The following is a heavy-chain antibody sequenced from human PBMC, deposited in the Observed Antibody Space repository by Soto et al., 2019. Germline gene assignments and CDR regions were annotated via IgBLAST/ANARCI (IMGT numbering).Heavy chain of an antibody. Sequence: QVQVVESGGDLVKPGGSLRLSCAVSGFTFSDYYMSWIRQAPGKGREWISYISTTSSYTNYADSVKGRFTISRDNAKDSVYLQMSSLRAEDTAVYYCAREGGGYSGYDYYFDNWGQGTLVTVSS. CDR1: GFTFSDYY. V-gene: IGHV3-11*06. CDR3: AREGGGYSGYDYYFDN. D-gene: IGHD5-12*01. CDR2: ISTTSSYT. J-gene: IGHJ4*02.